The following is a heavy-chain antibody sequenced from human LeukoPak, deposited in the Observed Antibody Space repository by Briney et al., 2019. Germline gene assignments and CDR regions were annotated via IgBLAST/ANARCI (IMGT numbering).Heavy chain of an antibody. V-gene: IGHV3-21*01. Sequence: GGSLRLSCAASGFTFSSYAMNWVRQAPGKGLEWVSSISSSSSYIYYADSVKGRFTISRDNAKNSLYLQMNSLRAEDTAVYYCANNDGNPNAFGIAVAGTWDYWGQGTLVTVSS. CDR2: ISSSSSYI. CDR1: GFTFSSYA. D-gene: IGHD6-19*01. J-gene: IGHJ4*02. CDR3: ANNDGNPNAFGIAVAGTWDY.